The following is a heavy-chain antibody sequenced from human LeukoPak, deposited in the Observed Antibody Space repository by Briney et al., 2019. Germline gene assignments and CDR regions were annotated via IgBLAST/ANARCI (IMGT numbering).Heavy chain of an antibody. CDR2: IHSSEST. CDR1: GGSISSIY. D-gene: IGHD3-10*01. Sequence: PSETLSLTCTVSGGSISSIYWSWIRQPPGKGLEWIGYIHSSESTNYNPSLKSRVTISVNTSKNQFSLNLSSVTAADTAVYYCARTWFGDYWGQGALVTVSS. V-gene: IGHV4-59*12. J-gene: IGHJ4*02. CDR3: ARTWFGDY.